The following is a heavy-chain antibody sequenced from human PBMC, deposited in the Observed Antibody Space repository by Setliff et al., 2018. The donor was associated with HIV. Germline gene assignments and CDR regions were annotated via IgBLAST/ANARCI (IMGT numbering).Heavy chain of an antibody. V-gene: IGHV4-59*08. Sequence: PSETLSLTCTVSGGSLRTFHWTWLRQAPGKGLEWLGHIYDVGVTNYNPSLKNRVTISLDASQTRCSLTLASVTPTDTAVYFCAKRRGSGTLYDAFDPWGQGILVTVSS. CDR1: GGSLRTFH. J-gene: IGHJ5*02. CDR2: IYDVGVT. CDR3: AKRRGSGTLYDAFDP. D-gene: IGHD3-10*01.